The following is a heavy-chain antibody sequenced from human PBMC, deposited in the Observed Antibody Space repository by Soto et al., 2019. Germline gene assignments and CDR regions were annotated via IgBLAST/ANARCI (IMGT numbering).Heavy chain of an antibody. J-gene: IGHJ6*02. CDR2: MNPNSGNT. V-gene: IGHV1-8*01. D-gene: IGHD6-19*01. CDR3: ARGDRSGWYKRYYYYYYGMDV. Sequence: ASVKVSCKASGYTFTSYDINWVRQATGQGLEWMGWMNPNSGNTGYAQKFQGRVTMTRNTSISTAYMELSSLRSEDTAVYYCARGDRSGWYKRYYYYYYGMDVWGQGTTVTVSS. CDR1: GYTFTSYD.